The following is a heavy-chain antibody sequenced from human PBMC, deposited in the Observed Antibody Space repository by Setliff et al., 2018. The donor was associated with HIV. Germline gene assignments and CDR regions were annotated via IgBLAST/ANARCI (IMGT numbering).Heavy chain of an antibody. CDR3: AVSLGVHFYMDV. CDR1: GGSSSGSY. CDR2: INQSGGA. J-gene: IGHJ6*03. Sequence: SETLSLTCAVYGGSSSGSYWSWIRQPPGKVMEWIGEINQSGGAKYNPSLKSRVTISVDTSKNQFSLKLTSVTSADTAVYVFAVSLGVHFYMDVWGKGTTVTVSS. V-gene: IGHV4-34*01.